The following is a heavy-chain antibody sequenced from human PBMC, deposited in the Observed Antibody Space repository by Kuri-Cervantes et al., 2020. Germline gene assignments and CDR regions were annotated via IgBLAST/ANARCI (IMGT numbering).Heavy chain of an antibody. Sequence: GGSLRLSCAASGFTFSNYWMSWVRQAPGKGLEWVANIKEDGSEKYYVDSVKGRFTISSDNAKNSLYLQMNSLRAEDTAVYYCARDRQMIYWGQGTLVTVSS. CDR2: IKEDGSEK. CDR3: ARDRQMIY. D-gene: IGHD3-16*01. V-gene: IGHV3-7*01. CDR1: GFTFSNYW. J-gene: IGHJ4*02.